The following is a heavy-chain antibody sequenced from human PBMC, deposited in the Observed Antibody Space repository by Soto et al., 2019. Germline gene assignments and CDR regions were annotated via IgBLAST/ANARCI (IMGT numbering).Heavy chain of an antibody. CDR1: GFTFSSYA. V-gene: IGHV3-23*01. CDR3: ARDGTVTTEGIVYYYYGMDV. Sequence: EVQLLESGGGLVQPGGSLRLSCAASGFTFSSYAMGWVRQAPGKGLEWVSAISGSGGSTYYADPVKGRFTISRDNSKNTLYLQMSSLRAEDTAVYYCARDGTVTTEGIVYYYYGMDVWGQGTTVTVSS. D-gene: IGHD4-17*01. CDR2: ISGSGGST. J-gene: IGHJ6*02.